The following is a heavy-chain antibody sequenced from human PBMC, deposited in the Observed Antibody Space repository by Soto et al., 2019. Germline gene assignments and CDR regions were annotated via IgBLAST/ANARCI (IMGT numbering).Heavy chain of an antibody. CDR3: ARGGSSLGY. D-gene: IGHD1-26*01. Sequence: PSETLSLTCTVSGGSISIYYWSWIRQPPGKGLEWIGYIYYSGSTNYNPSLKSRVTISVDTSKNQFSLKLSSVTAADTAVYYCARGGSSLGYWGQGTLVTVSS. V-gene: IGHV4-59*08. CDR1: GGSISIYY. CDR2: IYYSGST. J-gene: IGHJ4*02.